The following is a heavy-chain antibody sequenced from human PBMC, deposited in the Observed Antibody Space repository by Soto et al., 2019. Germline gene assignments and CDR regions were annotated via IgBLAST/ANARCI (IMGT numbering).Heavy chain of an antibody. CDR1: GDSSSTSTYS. V-gene: IGHV4-30-2*01. Sequence: PWETLSLTCIFSGDSSSTSTYSWSWIRQPPGKALEWVGFIYHSGVTSYNPSLKSRVSISLDMSNNQCTLNLRSVTAADTAVYYCAGMPYTSGLRFDPWGPGTLVTVSS. J-gene: IGHJ5*02. CDR2: IYHSGVT. CDR3: AGMPYTSGLRFDP. D-gene: IGHD6-19*01.